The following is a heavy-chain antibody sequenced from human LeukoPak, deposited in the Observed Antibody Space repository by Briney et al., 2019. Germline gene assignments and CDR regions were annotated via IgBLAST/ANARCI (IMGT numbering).Heavy chain of an antibody. CDR3: ARLVVAATGNWFDP. CDR1: GGSISSYY. D-gene: IGHD2-15*01. V-gene: IGHV4-59*08. Sequence: SETLSLTCTVSGGSISSYYWSWIRQPPGKGLEWIGYIYYSGSTNYNPFLKSRVTISVDTSKNQFSLKLSSVTAADTAVYYCARLVVAATGNWFDPWGQGTLVTVSS. CDR2: IYYSGST. J-gene: IGHJ5*02.